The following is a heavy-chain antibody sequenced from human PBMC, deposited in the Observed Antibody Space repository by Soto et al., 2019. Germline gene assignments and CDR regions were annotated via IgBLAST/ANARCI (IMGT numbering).Heavy chain of an antibody. J-gene: IGHJ6*02. CDR2: NYYSGIN. CDR3: ARGSSIAGLYYGMDV. CDR1: GGSISSGGYY. V-gene: IGHV4-31*03. Sequence: QVQLQESGPGLVKPSQTLSLTCTVSGGSISSGGYYWTWIRQHPGKGLEWIGYNYYSGINYYNPSLKRRVTISLDTSKNQFSLKLSSVTAADTAVYYCARGSSIAGLYYGMDVWGQGTTFTVSS. D-gene: IGHD6-6*01.